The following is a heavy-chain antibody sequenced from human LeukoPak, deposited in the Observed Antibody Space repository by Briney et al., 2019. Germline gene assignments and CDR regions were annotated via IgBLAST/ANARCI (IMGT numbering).Heavy chain of an antibody. CDR1: GGSISSGSYY. CDR3: ARDTSDFWSGYFDP. CDR2: IYTSGST. D-gene: IGHD3-3*01. V-gene: IGHV4-61*02. J-gene: IGHJ5*02. Sequence: PSQTLSLTCTVSGGSISSGSYYWSWIRQPAGKGLEWIGRIYTSGSTNYNPSLKSRVTISVDTSKNQFSLKLSSVTAADTAVYYRARDTSDFWSGYFDPWGQGTLVTVSS.